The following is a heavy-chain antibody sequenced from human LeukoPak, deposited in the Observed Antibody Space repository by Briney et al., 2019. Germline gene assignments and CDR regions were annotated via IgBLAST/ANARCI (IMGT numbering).Heavy chain of an antibody. CDR2: ISRDGGTI. V-gene: IGHV3-48*04. CDR3: AGFASGRAVARLVDY. J-gene: IGHJ4*02. D-gene: IGHD6-19*01. Sequence: GGSLRLSCAASGFTYSTYSMNWVRQAPGKGLEWVSFISRDGGTIDYADSVKGRFTISRDNAKNSLYLQMNSLRAEDTAVYYCAGFASGRAVARLVDYWGQGTLVTVSS. CDR1: GFTYSTYS.